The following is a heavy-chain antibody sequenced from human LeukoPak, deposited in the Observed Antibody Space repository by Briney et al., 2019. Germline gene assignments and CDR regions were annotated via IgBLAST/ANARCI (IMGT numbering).Heavy chain of an antibody. CDR2: ISNDGSNK. CDR1: GFTFRSYT. D-gene: IGHD6-19*01. J-gene: IGHJ4*02. V-gene: IGHV3-30*04. CDR3: VIYASRSGWSLPFDH. Sequence: GGSLRLSCAASGFTFRSYTMHWVRQAPGKGLEWVAVISNDGSNKYYAESVKGRSTISRDNTNNTLYLQMNSLRAEDTAVYFCVIYASRSGWSLPFDHWGQGILVIVSS.